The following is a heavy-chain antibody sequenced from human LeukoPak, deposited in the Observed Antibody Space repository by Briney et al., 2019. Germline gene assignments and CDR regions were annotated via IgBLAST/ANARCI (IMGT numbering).Heavy chain of an antibody. CDR2: IDPDGSST. J-gene: IGHJ4*02. Sequence: PGGSLRLSCEASGFTFSQYWMHWVRQAPGNGLVWVSRIDPDGSSTNYADSVKGRFTISRDNAKNTLYLQLNSLRAEDTAVYYCAREDYSNYAPYFDYWGQGTLVTVSS. CDR1: GFTFSQYW. D-gene: IGHD4-11*01. CDR3: AREDYSNYAPYFDY. V-gene: IGHV3-74*01.